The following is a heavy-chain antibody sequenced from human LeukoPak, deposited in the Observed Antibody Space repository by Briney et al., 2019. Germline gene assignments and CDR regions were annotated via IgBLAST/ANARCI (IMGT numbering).Heavy chain of an antibody. D-gene: IGHD6-6*01. Sequence: SETLSLTCTVSGGSISGYYWSWIRQPPGRGLEWIEYIHYSGSTNYNPSLRSRVTISVDTSKNQFSLKLSSVTAADTAVYYCAREYSSSSGKTFDIWGQGTMVTVSS. CDR2: IHYSGST. CDR1: GGSISGYY. CDR3: AREYSSSSGKTFDI. V-gene: IGHV4-59*01. J-gene: IGHJ3*02.